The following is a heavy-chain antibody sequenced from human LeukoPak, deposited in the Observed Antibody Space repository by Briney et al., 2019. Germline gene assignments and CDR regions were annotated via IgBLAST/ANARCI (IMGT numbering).Heavy chain of an antibody. V-gene: IGHV3-7*01. D-gene: IGHD2-15*01. CDR3: ARVLDSSSSRYQAFPY. J-gene: IGHJ4*02. Sequence: PGGSLRLSCAASGFTFSSCWMTWVRQAPGKGLEWVANIKQDGSEKYYVDSVKGRFTIFRDNAKNSLYLQMNSLRGEDTALYYCARVLDSSSSRYQAFPYWGQGTLVTVS. CDR1: GFTFSSCW. CDR2: IKQDGSEK.